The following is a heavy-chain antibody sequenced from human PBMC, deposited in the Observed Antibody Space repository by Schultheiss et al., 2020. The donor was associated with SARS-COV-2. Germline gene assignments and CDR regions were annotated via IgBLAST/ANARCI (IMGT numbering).Heavy chain of an antibody. D-gene: IGHD3-3*01. J-gene: IGHJ5*02. V-gene: IGHV3-30*12. Sequence: GESLKISCAASGFTLNRHGMHWVRQAPGKGLEWVAVISYDGSNKYYADSVKGRFTISRDKSKNTLYLQMNSLRVEDTAVYYCAKEAGVIIGWFDPWGQGTLVTVSS. CDR1: GFTLNRHG. CDR2: ISYDGSNK. CDR3: AKEAGVIIGWFDP.